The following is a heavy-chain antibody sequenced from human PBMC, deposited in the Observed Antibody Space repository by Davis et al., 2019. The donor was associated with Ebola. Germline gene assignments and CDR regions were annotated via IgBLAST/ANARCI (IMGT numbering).Heavy chain of an antibody. D-gene: IGHD6-19*01. CDR1: GFTFSSYG. J-gene: IGHJ4*02. Sequence: GGSLRLSCGASGFTFSSYGMHWVRQAPGKGLEWVSAIGTAGDTYYPGSVKGRFTISRENAKNSLYLQMNSLRAGDTAVYYCARGSNIRGWNYYFDYWGQGILVTVSS. CDR3: ARGSNIRGWNYYFDY. CDR2: IGTAGDT. V-gene: IGHV3-13*01.